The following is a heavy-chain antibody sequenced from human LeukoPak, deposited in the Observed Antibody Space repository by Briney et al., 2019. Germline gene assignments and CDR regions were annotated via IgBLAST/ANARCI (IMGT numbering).Heavy chain of an antibody. CDR3: AKDGKGSGWYRSLVYYYYMDV. D-gene: IGHD6-19*01. Sequence: GGSLRLSCAASGFTFSSYAMHWVRQAPGKGLEWVAVISYDGSNKYYADSVKGRFTISRDNSKNTLYLQMNSLRAEDTAVYYCAKDGKGSGWYRSLVYYYYMDVWGKGTTVTVSS. CDR2: ISYDGSNK. V-gene: IGHV3-30*04. CDR1: GFTFSSYA. J-gene: IGHJ6*03.